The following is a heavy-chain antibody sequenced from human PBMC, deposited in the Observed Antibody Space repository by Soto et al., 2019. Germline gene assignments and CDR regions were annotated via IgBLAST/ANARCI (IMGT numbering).Heavy chain of an antibody. D-gene: IGHD3-16*01. V-gene: IGHV4-59*01. J-gene: IGHJ5*02. CDR3: AKAIGLGADWFDP. CDR2: IYYSGST. CDR1: GGSISSYY. Sequence: SETLSLTCTVSGGSISSYYWSWIRQPPGKGLEWIGYIYYSGSTNYNPSLKSRVTISVDTSKNQFSLKLSSVTAADTAVYYCAKAIGLGADWFDPWGQGTLVTVSS.